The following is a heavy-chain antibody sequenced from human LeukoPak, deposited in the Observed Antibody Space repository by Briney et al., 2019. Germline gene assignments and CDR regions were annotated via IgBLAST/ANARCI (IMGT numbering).Heavy chain of an antibody. J-gene: IGHJ4*02. D-gene: IGHD3-10*01. CDR2: ISYDGSNK. CDR1: GFTFRSCA. CDR3: AKDDAWLRFGE. Sequence: GGSLRLSCAASGFTFRSCAMHWVRQAPGKGLEWEAAISYDGSNKKYADSVKGRFTVSRDNSKNTLYLEVISLTAEDTAVYYCAKDDAWLRFGEWSQGTLVTVSS. V-gene: IGHV3-30*04.